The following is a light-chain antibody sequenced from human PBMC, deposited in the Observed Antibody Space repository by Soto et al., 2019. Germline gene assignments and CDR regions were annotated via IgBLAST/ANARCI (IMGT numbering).Light chain of an antibody. CDR3: QKIYNIPVS. CDR2: GAT. Sequence: DLQMTQSPSTLSGSLGESVTITCRTSQSITSFLNWYQQKTGKAPKLLIFGATNLQSGVPSRLSGSASGTDLTLTISSLQPEDFATYYCQKIYNIPVSFGGGTKV. J-gene: IGKJ4*01. CDR1: QSITSF. V-gene: IGKV1-39*01.